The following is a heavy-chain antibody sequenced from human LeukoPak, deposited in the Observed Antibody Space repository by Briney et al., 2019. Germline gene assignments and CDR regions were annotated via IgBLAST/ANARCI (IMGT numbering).Heavy chain of an antibody. V-gene: IGHV4-34*01. Sequence: SSETLSLTCAVYGGSFSGYYWSWNRQPPGKGLEWIGEINHSGSTNYNPSLKSRVTISVDTSKNQFSLKLSSVTAADTAVYYCASSSWYLQAAFDIWGQGTMVTVSS. CDR3: ASSSWYLQAAFDI. J-gene: IGHJ3*02. CDR2: INHSGST. D-gene: IGHD6-13*01. CDR1: GGSFSGYY.